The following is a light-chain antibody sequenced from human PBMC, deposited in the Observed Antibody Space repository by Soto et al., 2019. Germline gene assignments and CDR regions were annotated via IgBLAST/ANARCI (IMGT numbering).Light chain of an antibody. J-gene: IGKJ3*01. Sequence: EIEMTQSPAALSVSPGQSVTLSCRSSQNIGGNLAWYQQRPGQTPRLLIYDASSRATGIPDRISGSGSGTDFTLTISRLEPEDFAVYYCQQYGSAPFTFGPGTKVDIK. CDR3: QQYGSAPFT. CDR2: DAS. V-gene: IGKV3-20*01. CDR1: QNIGGN.